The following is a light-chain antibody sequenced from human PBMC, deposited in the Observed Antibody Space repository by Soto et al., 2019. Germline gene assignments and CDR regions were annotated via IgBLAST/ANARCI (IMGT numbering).Light chain of an antibody. CDR2: ANS. CDR1: SSNIGAGYD. Sequence: QSVLTQPPSVSGAPGQRVTISCTGSSSNIGAGYDVHWYQQLPGSAPKLLIYANSNRPSGVPDRFSGSKSGTSASLAITGLQGEYEADYYCQSYDSSLSAVVFGGGTKLTVL. CDR3: QSYDSSLSAVV. V-gene: IGLV1-40*01. J-gene: IGLJ2*01.